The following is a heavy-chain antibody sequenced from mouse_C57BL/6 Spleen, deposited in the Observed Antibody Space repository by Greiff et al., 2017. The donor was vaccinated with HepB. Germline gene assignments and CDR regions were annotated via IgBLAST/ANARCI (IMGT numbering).Heavy chain of an antibody. D-gene: IGHD3-3*01. J-gene: IGHJ4*01. Sequence: QVQLQQPGAELVMPGASVKLSCKALGYTFTGYWSHWVKRSPGQGLEWIGEIDPSDSDTTYNQKLKGKSTLTVDKSSSTAYMQLSSLTSEDSAVYYCARSRDGYAMDYWGQGTSVTVSS. V-gene: IGHV1-69*01. CDR2: IDPSDSDT. CDR3: ARSRDGYAMDY. CDR1: GYTFTGYW.